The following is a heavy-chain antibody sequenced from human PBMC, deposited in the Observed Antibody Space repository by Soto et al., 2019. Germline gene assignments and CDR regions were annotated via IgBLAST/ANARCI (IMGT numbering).Heavy chain of an antibody. D-gene: IGHD6-19*01. J-gene: IGHJ6*02. CDR3: AKDTQWTVAPLVIDV. CDR1: GFAFSTHA. V-gene: IGHV3-23*01. Sequence: GGSLRLSCVASGFAFSTHAMSWVRQAPGKGLEWVSTFSGSGGNIYYAESVKGRLTISRDDSKNKLYLQMNSLRVEDTGVYYCAKDTQWTVAPLVIDVWGQGTPATIYS. CDR2: FSGSGGNI.